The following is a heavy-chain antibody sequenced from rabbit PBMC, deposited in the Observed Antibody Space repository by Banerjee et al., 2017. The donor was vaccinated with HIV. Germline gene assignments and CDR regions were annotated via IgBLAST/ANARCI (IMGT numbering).Heavy chain of an antibody. D-gene: IGHD6-1*01. Sequence: QEQLEESGGDLVKPEGSLTLTCTASGFSFSSNYWMCWVRQAPGKGLEWIGCIATSSGSTYYASWAKGRFTISKTSSTTVTLQMTSLTAADTATHFCARSCYGAATYCLWGPGTLVTVS. V-gene: IGHV1S45*01. CDR3: ARSCYGAATYCL. CDR2: IATSSGST. J-gene: IGHJ4*01. CDR1: GFSFSSNYW.